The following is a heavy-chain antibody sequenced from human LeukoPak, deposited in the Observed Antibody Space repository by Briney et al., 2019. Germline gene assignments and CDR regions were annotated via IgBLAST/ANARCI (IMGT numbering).Heavy chain of an antibody. D-gene: IGHD3-10*01. CDR1: GGSISSYY. J-gene: IGHJ3*02. V-gene: IGHV4-4*07. CDR3: SFNLGSGSYAFDI. Sequence: SETLSLTCTVSGGSISSYYWSWIRQPAGKGLEWIGRIYTSGSTNYNPSLKSRVTMSVDTSKDQFSLKLTSVTAADTAVYYCSFNLGSGSYAFDIWGQGTMVTVSS. CDR2: IYTSGST.